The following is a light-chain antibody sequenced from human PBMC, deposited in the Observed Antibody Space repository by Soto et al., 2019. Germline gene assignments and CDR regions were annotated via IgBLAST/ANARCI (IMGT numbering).Light chain of an antibody. CDR2: LGS. V-gene: IGKV2-28*01. CDR3: MQALQTPWA. J-gene: IGKJ1*01. CDR1: QSLLHRSGYNY. Sequence: DIVMTQSPLSLPVTPGEPASISCRSSQSLLHRSGYNYLDWYLQKPGQSPQLLIYLGSNRASGVPDRFSGSGSGTDFTLKISRVEADDVGVYYCMQALQTPWAFGQGTKVEIK.